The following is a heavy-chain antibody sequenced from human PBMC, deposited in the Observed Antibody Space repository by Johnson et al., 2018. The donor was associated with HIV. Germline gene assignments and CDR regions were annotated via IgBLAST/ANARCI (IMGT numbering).Heavy chain of an antibody. CDR1: GFTFSDYY. J-gene: IGHJ3*02. Sequence: QMQLVESGGGLVKPGGSLRLSCAGSGFTFSDYYMSWIRQAPGKGLEWVSFISSSGSTIYYADSVKGRFTISRDNAKNSLYLQMNSLRAEDTAVYYCSSTIAARGAFDIWGQGTMVTVSS. V-gene: IGHV3-11*01. CDR3: SSTIAARGAFDI. D-gene: IGHD6-6*01. CDR2: ISSSGSTI.